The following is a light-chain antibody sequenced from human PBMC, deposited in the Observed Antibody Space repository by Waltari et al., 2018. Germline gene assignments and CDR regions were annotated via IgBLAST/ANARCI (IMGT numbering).Light chain of an antibody. CDR1: QGVTTY. CDR2: AAS. V-gene: IGKV1-9*01. CDR3: QQSYSNRRT. Sequence: IQLTQSPSSLSASVGDRVTITCRASQGVTTYLAWYQQKPGKAPNLLISAASTLQSGVPSRFSGSGSGTDFTLTISSLQPEDFATYFCQQSYSNRRTFGQGTKLEIK. J-gene: IGKJ2*02.